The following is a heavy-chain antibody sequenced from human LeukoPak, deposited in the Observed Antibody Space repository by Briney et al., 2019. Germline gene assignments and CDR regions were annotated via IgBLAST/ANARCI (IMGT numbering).Heavy chain of an antibody. J-gene: IGHJ4*02. Sequence: ASVKVSCKASGYTFTSYGINWARQATGQGLEWMGWMNPNNGNTGCAQKFQGRLTMTRNTSISTAYMELSSLRSEDTAVYYCARGLEMEVAAYWGQGTSVTVSS. CDR2: MNPNNGNT. CDR3: ARGLEMEVAAY. CDR1: GYTFTSYG. V-gene: IGHV1-8*01. D-gene: IGHD5-24*01.